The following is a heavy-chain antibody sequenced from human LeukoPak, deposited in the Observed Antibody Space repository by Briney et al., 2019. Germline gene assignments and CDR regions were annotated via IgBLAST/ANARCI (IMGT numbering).Heavy chain of an antibody. V-gene: IGHV3-23*01. D-gene: IGHD2-15*01. CDR1: GFTFSSYA. Sequence: GGSLRLSCAASGFTFSSYAMSWVRQAPGKGLGWVSAISGSGGSTYYADSVKGRFTISRDNSKNTLYLQMNSLRAEDTAVYYCAKAQYCSGGSCYQFDYWGQGTLVTVSS. CDR2: ISGSGGST. J-gene: IGHJ4*02. CDR3: AKAQYCSGGSCYQFDY.